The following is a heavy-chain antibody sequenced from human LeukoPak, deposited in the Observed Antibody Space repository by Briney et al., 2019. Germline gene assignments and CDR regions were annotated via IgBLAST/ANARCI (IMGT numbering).Heavy chain of an antibody. J-gene: IGHJ6*03. CDR3: ARERITMVRGVIPSYYYYMDV. CDR2: IYYTGST. Sequence: SETLSLTCTVSGGSISSYYWSWIRQPPGKGLEWIGFIYYTGSTNYNPSLKSRVTISVDTSKNQFSLKLSSVTAADTAVYYCARERITMVRGVIPSYYYYMDVWGKGTTVTISS. CDR1: GGSISSYY. D-gene: IGHD3-10*01. V-gene: IGHV4-59*12.